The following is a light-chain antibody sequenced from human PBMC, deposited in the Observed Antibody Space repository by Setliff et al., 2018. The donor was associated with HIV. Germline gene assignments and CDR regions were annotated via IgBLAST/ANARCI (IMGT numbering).Light chain of an antibody. CDR2: LDS. CDR3: QTWDSSTYV. V-gene: IGLV3-1*01. CDR1: KLGDRF. Sequence: SSALTQPPSVSVSQGQTASITCSGDKLGDRFASWYHQKPGQSPVLVMYLDSKRPSGIPERFSGSNSGNTATLTISVTQAMDEADYYCQTWDSSTYVFGTGTNVTVL. J-gene: IGLJ1*01.